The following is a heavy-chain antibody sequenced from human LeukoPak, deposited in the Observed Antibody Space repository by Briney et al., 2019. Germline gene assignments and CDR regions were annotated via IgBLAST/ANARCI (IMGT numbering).Heavy chain of an antibody. CDR2: IGRSGTTV. V-gene: IGHV3-48*04. D-gene: IGHD3-9*01. Sequence: PGGSLRLSCAASGFTFSDYTMNWVRQAPGKGLEWVSFIGRSGTTVYYADSVKGRFTCSRDNAKNSLHLQMNSLRAEDTAVYYCATNHPNGGGGRYFDWSPIDWGRGTLVTVSS. CDR1: GFTFSDYT. J-gene: IGHJ4*02. CDR3: ATNHPNGGGGRYFDWSPID.